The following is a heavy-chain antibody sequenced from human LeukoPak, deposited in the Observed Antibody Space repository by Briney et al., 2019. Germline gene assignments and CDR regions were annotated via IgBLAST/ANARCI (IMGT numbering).Heavy chain of an antibody. D-gene: IGHD2-21*01. V-gene: IGHV3-48*03. CDR2: ISSSGDTI. CDR3: ARVWPYFDY. Sequence: GGSLRLSCAASVCTLSDYKMNFSIQAPGKGLEWVSYISSSGDTIYYADSWKSRFTISRDNAKNSLYLQMNSLRAEDTAVYYYARVWPYFDYWGQGTLVTVSS. CDR1: VCTLSDYK. J-gene: IGHJ4*02.